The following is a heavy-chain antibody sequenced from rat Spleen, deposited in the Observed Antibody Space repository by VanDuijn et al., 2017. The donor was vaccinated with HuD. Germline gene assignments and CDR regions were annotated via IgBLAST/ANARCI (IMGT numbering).Heavy chain of an antibody. CDR3: ASTYYGYTSFDY. V-gene: IGHV3-1*01. Sequence: EVQLQESGPGLVKPSQSLSLTCSVPGYSITSNYWGWIRKFPGNKMEWIGHISDSGSTSYNQSLKSRISIIRDTSKNQFFLQLNSVTTEDTATYYCASTYYGYTSFDYWGQGVMVTVSS. CDR2: ISDSGST. CDR1: GYSITSNY. J-gene: IGHJ2*01. D-gene: IGHD1-9*01.